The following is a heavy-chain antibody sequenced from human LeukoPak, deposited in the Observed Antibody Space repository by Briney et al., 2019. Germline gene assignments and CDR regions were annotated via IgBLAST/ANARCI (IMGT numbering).Heavy chain of an antibody. J-gene: IGHJ6*03. V-gene: IGHV3-48*01. CDR3: ARGPPYYDILTDYYYYYMDV. CDR2: ISSSSSTI. D-gene: IGHD3-9*01. CDR1: GFNFGDYA. Sequence: GGSLRLSCTTSGFNFGDYAMTWVRQAPGKGLEWVSYISSSSSTIYYADSVKGRFTISRDNAKNSLYLQMNSLRAKDTAVYYCARGPPYYDILTDYYYYYMDVWGKGTTVTVSS.